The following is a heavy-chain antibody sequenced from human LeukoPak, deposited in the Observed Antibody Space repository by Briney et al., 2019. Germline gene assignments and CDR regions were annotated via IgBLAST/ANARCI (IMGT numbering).Heavy chain of an antibody. Sequence: ASVKVSCKASGYTFTSYDINWVRQATGQGLEWMGWINPNSGGTNYAQKFQGRVTMTRDTSISTAYMELSRLRSDDTAVYYCARGYWGSWYFDYWGQGTLVTVSS. CDR1: GYTFTSYD. V-gene: IGHV1-2*02. J-gene: IGHJ4*02. D-gene: IGHD7-27*01. CDR2: INPNSGGT. CDR3: ARGYWGSWYFDY.